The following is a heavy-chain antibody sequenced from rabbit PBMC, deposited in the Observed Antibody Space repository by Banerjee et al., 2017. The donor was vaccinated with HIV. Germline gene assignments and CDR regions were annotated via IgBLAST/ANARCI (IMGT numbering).Heavy chain of an antibody. Sequence: QEQLVESGGGLVTLGGSLKLSCKASGIDLSSYGVSWVRQAPGKGLEWIGYIDPVFGSTYYASWVNGRFTISSHNAQNTLYLQLNSLTAADTATYFCVRSSIATMTMVITAGSSYPYYFNLWGPGTLV. CDR2: IDPVFGST. J-gene: IGHJ4*01. D-gene: IGHD2-1*01. CDR3: VRSSIATMTMVITAGSSYPYYFNL. V-gene: IGHV1S47*01. CDR1: GIDLSSYG.